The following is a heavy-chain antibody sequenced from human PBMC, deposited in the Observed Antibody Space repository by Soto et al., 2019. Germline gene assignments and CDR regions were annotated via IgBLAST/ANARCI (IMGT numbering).Heavy chain of an antibody. CDR2: IYPSGTT. V-gene: IGHV4-30-2*01. CDR1: GASVSSGGYS. CDR3: ATDTRDLCKFFCHRGYDI. J-gene: IGHJ3*02. D-gene: IGHD3-22*01. Sequence: PSETLSLTCAVSGASVSSGGYSWSRIRQPPGKGLEWIGFIYPSGTTYYNPSLKSRVTISLDRSQNQFSLNLTSVTAADTAIYNCATDTRDLCKFFCHRGYDIWGQGTMVTVSS.